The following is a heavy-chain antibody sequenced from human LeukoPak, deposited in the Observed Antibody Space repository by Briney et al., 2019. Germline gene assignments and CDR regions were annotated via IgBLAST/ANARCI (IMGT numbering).Heavy chain of an antibody. CDR1: GFTFSSYA. V-gene: IGHV4-38-2*01. D-gene: IGHD3-22*01. CDR2: IYYSGST. J-gene: IGHJ4*02. CDR3: ARGPYDSSGYYDY. Sequence: LRLSCAASGFTFSSYAMSWVRQPPGKGLEWIGSIYYSGSTYYNPSLKSRVTISVDTSKNQFSLKLSSVTAADTAVYYCARGPYDSSGYYDYWGQGTLVTVSS.